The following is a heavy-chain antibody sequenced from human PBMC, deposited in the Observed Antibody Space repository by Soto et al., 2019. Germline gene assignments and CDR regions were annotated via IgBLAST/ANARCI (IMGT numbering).Heavy chain of an antibody. CDR1: GASISSYY. CDR3: ARDQNGSPHFDY. J-gene: IGHJ4*02. D-gene: IGHD1-26*01. V-gene: IGHV4-59*01. Sequence: QVQLQESGPGLVKPSEPLSLTCTVSGASISSYYWSWIRQPPGKGLEWVGFIFHSGSTHCNPSLNSRVTFAVDTSKNQFSLKLTSVTAADTAVYYCARDQNGSPHFDYWGQGILMTVSS. CDR2: IFHSGST.